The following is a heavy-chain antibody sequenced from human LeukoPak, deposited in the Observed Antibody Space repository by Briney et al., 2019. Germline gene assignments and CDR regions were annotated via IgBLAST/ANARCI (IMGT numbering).Heavy chain of an antibody. D-gene: IGHD1-26*01. CDR1: RFTFSSYW. J-gene: IGHJ6*03. CDR2: IKQDGSEK. V-gene: IGHV3-7*01. Sequence: GVLRLSCVVSRFTFSSYWMSWVRQAPGKGLEWVANIKQDGSEKYYVDSVKGRFTISRDNAKNSLFLQMNSLRAEDTAVYYCAKDYGSYYYYYYMDVWGKGTTVTIS. CDR3: AKDYGSYYYYYYMDV.